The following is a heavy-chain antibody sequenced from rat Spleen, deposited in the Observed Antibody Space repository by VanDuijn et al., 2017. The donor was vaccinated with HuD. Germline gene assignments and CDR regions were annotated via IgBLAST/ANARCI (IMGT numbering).Heavy chain of an antibody. D-gene: IGHD1-10*01. J-gene: IGHJ4*01. CDR3: ARLLNYLWVMDA. CDR1: GFTFSDYN. CDR2: IIYDGSRT. Sequence: EVQLVESDGGLVQPGRSLKLSCAASGFTFSDYNMAWVRQAPKKGLEWVATIIYDGSRTYYRDSVKGRFTISRDNAKNTQYLQMDSLRSEDTATYYCARLLNYLWVMDAWGQGASVTVSS. V-gene: IGHV5S10*01.